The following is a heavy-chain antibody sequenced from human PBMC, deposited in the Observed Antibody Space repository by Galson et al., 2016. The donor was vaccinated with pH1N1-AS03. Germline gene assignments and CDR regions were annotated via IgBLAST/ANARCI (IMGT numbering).Heavy chain of an antibody. CDR3: LRASDY. V-gene: IGHV3-30*02. CDR2: IPYDGNNK. Sequence: LRLSCAASGFSFSSYGMHWARQAPGKGLEWVAFIPYDGNNKYYSDSVKGRFTISRDNSKNTVYLQMNSLRADDTAVYYCLRASDYWGQGTLVTVSS. J-gene: IGHJ4*02. CDR1: GFSFSSYG.